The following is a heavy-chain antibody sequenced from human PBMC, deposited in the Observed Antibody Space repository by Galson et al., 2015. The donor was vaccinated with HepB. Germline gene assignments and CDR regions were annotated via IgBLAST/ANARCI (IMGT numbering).Heavy chain of an antibody. CDR3: ARDLTTCYFGC. J-gene: IGHJ4*02. Sequence: SLRLSCAASGFAFSGYAMHWVRQPPGKGLEWVAIIWYDGTNKYYADSVKGRFTISRDNSKNTLYLQMNSLRAEDTAVYYCARDLTTCYFGCWGQGTLVTVPS. CDR2: IWYDGTNK. CDR1: GFAFSGYA. V-gene: IGHV3-33*01. D-gene: IGHD4/OR15-4a*01.